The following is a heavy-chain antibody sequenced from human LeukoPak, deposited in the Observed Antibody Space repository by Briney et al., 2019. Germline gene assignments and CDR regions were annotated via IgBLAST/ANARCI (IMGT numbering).Heavy chain of an antibody. CDR2: VIPILGTT. J-gene: IGHJ4*02. CDR3: ARDDGSATMGFDL. CDR1: GRTFTRSA. V-gene: IGHV1-69*05. D-gene: IGHD1-26*01. Sequence: TSVKVSCKASGRTFTRSAISWVRQAPGQGLQWRGGVIPILGTTNYAQRFQDRVSITTDDSTSPSYMEFRSLRSVDTAVYYCARDDGSATMGFDLWGQGTLVTVSS.